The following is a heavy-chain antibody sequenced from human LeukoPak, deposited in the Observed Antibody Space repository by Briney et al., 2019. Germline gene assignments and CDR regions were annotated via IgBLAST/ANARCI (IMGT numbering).Heavy chain of an antibody. V-gene: IGHV4-59*01. Sequence: PSETLSLTCTVSGGSISSYYWSWIRQPPGKGLEWIGYIYYSGSTNYNPSLKSRVTISVDTSKNQFSLKLSSVTAADTAVYYCARDSTRSWGSYRYGSNYYMDVWGKGTTVTVSS. D-gene: IGHD3-16*02. CDR1: GGSISSYY. J-gene: IGHJ6*03. CDR3: ARDSTRSWGSYRYGSNYYMDV. CDR2: IYYSGST.